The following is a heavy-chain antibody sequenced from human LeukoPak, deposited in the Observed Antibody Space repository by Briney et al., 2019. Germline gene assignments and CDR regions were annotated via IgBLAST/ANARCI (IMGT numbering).Heavy chain of an antibody. CDR3: ARVRGAITYYFDY. J-gene: IGHJ4*02. V-gene: IGHV3-23*01. CDR2: IGDRGGRT. Sequence: GGSLRLSCVASGFTFEGYTMLWVRQAPGKGLEWVSVIGDRGGRTHYVDSVKGRFTISRDNSRNTLYLQMNSLRGEDTAVYYCARVRGAITYYFDYCGQGTLVTVSS. CDR1: GFTFEGYT. D-gene: IGHD1-26*01.